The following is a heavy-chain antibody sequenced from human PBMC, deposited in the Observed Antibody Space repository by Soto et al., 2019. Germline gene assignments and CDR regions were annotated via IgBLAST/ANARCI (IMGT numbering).Heavy chain of an antibody. CDR2: INSDGSST. CDR1: GFTFSNYW. D-gene: IGHD5-18*01. CDR3: ASGGDPQYSFGFH. J-gene: IGHJ4*02. Sequence: GGSLRLSCAASGFTFSNYWMHWVRQAPGKGLVWVSRINSDGSSTSYADSVKGRFTISRDNAKNTQYLQMNSLRAEDMAVYYCASGGDPQYSFGFHWGQGALVTVSS. V-gene: IGHV3-74*01.